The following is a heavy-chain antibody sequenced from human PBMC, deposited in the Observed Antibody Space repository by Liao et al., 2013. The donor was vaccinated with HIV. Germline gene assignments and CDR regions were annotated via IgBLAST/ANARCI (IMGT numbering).Heavy chain of an antibody. J-gene: IGHJ2*01. CDR2: IYTSGST. V-gene: IGHV4-59*10. Sequence: QVQLQQWGAGLLKPSETLSLTCTVSGGSISSYYWSWIRQPAGKGLEWIGRIYTSGSTNYNPSLKSRVSISADTSSNHVSLKLTSVTAADTAVYYCARVQWXPAPNWYSDLWGRGTLVIVSS. D-gene: IGHD1-26*01. CDR3: ARVQWXPAPNWYSDL. CDR1: GGSISSYY.